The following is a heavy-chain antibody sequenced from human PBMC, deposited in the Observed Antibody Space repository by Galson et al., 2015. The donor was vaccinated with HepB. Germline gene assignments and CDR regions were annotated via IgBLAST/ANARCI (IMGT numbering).Heavy chain of an antibody. Sequence: SLRLSCAASGFTFSSYEMNWVRQAPGKGLEWVSYISSSGSTIYYADSVKGRFTISRDNAKNSLYLQMNSLRAEDTAVYYCAGMIHDYGDSKPDYWGQGTLVTVSS. CDR3: AGMIHDYGDSKPDY. CDR1: GFTFSSYE. D-gene: IGHD4-17*01. CDR2: ISSSGSTI. V-gene: IGHV3-48*03. J-gene: IGHJ4*02.